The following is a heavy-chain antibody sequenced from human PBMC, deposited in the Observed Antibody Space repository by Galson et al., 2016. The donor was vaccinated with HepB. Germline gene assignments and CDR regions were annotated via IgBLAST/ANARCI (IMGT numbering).Heavy chain of an antibody. V-gene: IGHV3-21*01. D-gene: IGHD3-22*01. CDR1: GITLRGYA. Sequence: SLRLSCAASGITLRGYAMNWVRQAPGKGLDWVSCISRGGIYTYYADSVKGRFTVSRDNAKNSLYLQMNNLRAEDTALYYCASERLDSSGYSYPDAFEIWGLGTMVTVSS. CDR2: ISRGGIYT. CDR3: ASERLDSSGYSYPDAFEI. J-gene: IGHJ3*02.